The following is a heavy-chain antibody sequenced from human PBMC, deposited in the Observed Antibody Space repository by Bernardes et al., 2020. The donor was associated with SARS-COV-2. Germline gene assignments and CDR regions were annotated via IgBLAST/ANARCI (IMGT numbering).Heavy chain of an antibody. D-gene: IGHD4-17*01. CDR1: GGSISSGGYY. J-gene: IGHJ4*02. CDR2: IYYSGST. V-gene: IGHV4-31*03. CDR3: ARGRPHTVTSDY. Sequence: SETLSLTCTVSGGSISSGGYYWSWIRQHPGKGLEWIGYIYYSGSTYYNPSLKSRVTISVDTSKNQFSLKLSSVTAADTAVYYCARGRPHTVTSDYWGQGTLVTVSS.